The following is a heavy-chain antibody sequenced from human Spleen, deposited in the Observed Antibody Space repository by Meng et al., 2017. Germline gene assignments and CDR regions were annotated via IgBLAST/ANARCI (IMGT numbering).Heavy chain of an antibody. Sequence: SETLSLTCTVSGGSISSYYWSWIRQPPGKGLEWIGYFYYSGSTNYNPSLKSRVTISADTSKNQFSLKLSSVTAADTAVYYCARQWGGSYRGGQGTLVTVSS. CDR2: FYYSGST. CDR3: ARQWGGSYR. D-gene: IGHD1-26*01. V-gene: IGHV4-59*08. CDR1: GGSISSYY. J-gene: IGHJ4*02.